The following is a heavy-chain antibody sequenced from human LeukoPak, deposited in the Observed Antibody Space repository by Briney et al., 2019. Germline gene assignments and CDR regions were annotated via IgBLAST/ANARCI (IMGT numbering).Heavy chain of an antibody. J-gene: IGHJ4*02. D-gene: IGHD6-13*01. Sequence: SETLSLICTVPGGSIVSHYWNWIRQPAGRGLEWIGRFYASGTTNTSPSLKSRVTMSVDTSKNQFSLKLSSVTAADTAVYYCAKDSSTWGNLAGHFDSWGQGTLVTVSS. V-gene: IGHV4-4*07. CDR1: GGSIVSHY. CDR3: AKDSSTWGNLAGHFDS. CDR2: FYASGTT.